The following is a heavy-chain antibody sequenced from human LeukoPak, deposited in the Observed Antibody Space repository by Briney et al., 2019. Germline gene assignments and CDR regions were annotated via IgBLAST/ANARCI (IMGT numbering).Heavy chain of an antibody. D-gene: IGHD4-17*01. CDR1: GFTFSSYS. Sequence: PGGSLRLSCAASGFTFSSYSMNWVRQAPGKGLEWVSYISSSSSTIYYADSVKGRFTISRDNAKNSLYLQMNSLRAEDTAVYYCARTVTTYWYFDLWGRSTLVTVSS. CDR2: ISSSSSTI. V-gene: IGHV3-48*01. J-gene: IGHJ2*01. CDR3: ARTVTTYWYFDL.